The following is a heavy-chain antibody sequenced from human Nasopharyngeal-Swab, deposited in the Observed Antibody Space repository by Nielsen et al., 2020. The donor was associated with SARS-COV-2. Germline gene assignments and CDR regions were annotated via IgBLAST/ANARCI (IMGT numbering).Heavy chain of an antibody. V-gene: IGHV3-30*04. CDR1: GFTFSSYA. J-gene: IGHJ6*02. CDR2: ISYDGSNK. CDR3: ARGGNYYDSSGYVYYYYGMDV. D-gene: IGHD3-22*01. Sequence: GESLKISRAASGFTFSSYAMHWVRQAPGKGLEGMTFISYDGSNKYYADSVKGRFTISRDNSQNTLYLQMNSLRAEDTAVYYCARGGNYYDSSGYVYYYYGMDVWGQGTTVTVSS.